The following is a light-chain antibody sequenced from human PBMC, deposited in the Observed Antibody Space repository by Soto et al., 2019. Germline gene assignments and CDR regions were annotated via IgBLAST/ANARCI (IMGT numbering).Light chain of an antibody. Sequence: QSALTQPASVSGCPGQSITISCTGTSSDVGSYNLVSWYQQHPGKAPKLMIYEVSKRPSGVSNRFSGSKSGNTASLTISGLQAEDEADYYCCSYAGSSTFFGTGTKLTVL. J-gene: IGLJ1*01. CDR1: SSDVGSYNL. V-gene: IGLV2-23*02. CDR2: EVS. CDR3: CSYAGSSTF.